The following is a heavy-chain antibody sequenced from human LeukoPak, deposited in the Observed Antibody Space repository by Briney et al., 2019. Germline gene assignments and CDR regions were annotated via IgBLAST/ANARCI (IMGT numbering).Heavy chain of an antibody. D-gene: IGHD3-22*01. CDR3: ARDSSGYYWGYYYYGMDV. CDR2: ISAYNGNT. V-gene: IGHV1-18*01. CDR1: GYTFTSYG. Sequence: ASVKVSCKASGYTFTSYGISWVRQAPGQGLEWTGWISAYNGNTNYAQKLQGRVTMTTDTSTSTAYMELRSLRSDDTAVYYCARDSSGYYWGYYYYGMDVWGQGTTVTVSS. J-gene: IGHJ6*02.